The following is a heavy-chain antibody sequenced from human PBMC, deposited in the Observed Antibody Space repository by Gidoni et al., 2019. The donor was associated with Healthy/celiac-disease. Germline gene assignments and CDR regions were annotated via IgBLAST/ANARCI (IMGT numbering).Heavy chain of an antibody. CDR2: IKQDGSEK. Sequence: EVQLVESGGGLVQPGGSLRLSCAASGFTFSSYWMSWVRQAPGKGLEWVANIKQDGSEKYYVDSVKGRFTISRDNAKNSLYLQMNSLRAEDTAVYYCASRSGEQWLRYFDYWGQGTLVTVSS. CDR3: ASRSGEQWLRYFDY. CDR1: GFTFSSYW. J-gene: IGHJ4*02. V-gene: IGHV3-7*01. D-gene: IGHD5-12*01.